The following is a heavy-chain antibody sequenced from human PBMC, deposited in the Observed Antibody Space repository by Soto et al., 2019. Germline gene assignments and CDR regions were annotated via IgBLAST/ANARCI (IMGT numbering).Heavy chain of an antibody. V-gene: IGHV3-7*01. D-gene: IGHD4-17*01. J-gene: IGHJ3*02. CDR1: GFTFSSYW. CDR3: ATAWDFTVPTTFAFDI. Sequence: GGSLRLSCAASGFTFSSYWMSWVRQAPGKGLEWVANIKQDGSEKYYVDSVKGRFTISRDNAKNSLYLQMNSLRAEDTAVYYCATAWDFTVPTTFAFDIWGQGTMVTVSS. CDR2: IKQDGSEK.